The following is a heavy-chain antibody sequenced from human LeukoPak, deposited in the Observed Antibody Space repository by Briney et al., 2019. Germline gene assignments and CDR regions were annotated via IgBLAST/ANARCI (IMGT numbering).Heavy chain of an antibody. D-gene: IGHD2/OR15-2a*01. J-gene: IGHJ3*02. CDR1: GGTFSSYA. CDR3: ARHSFSHDAFDI. V-gene: IGHV1-69*05. CDR2: IIPIFGTA. Sequence: GASVKVSCRASGGTFSSYAISWPRPAPGQGLEWMGGIIPIFGTANYAQKFQGRVTITTDESTRTAYVELSSLRSEDTAVYYCARHSFSHDAFDIWGQGTMVTVSS.